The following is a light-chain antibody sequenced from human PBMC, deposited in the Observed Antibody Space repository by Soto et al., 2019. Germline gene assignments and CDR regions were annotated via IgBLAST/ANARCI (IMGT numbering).Light chain of an antibody. CDR2: GAS. V-gene: IGKV3-15*01. Sequence: EIVMTQSPATLSVSPGERATLSCRASQSVSSNLAWYQQKPGQAPRLLIYGASTRATSIPARFSGSGSGTELTLTISSLQSEDFAVYCCQQYNNCGTFGQGTKVEIK. CDR3: QQYNNCGT. J-gene: IGKJ1*01. CDR1: QSVSSN.